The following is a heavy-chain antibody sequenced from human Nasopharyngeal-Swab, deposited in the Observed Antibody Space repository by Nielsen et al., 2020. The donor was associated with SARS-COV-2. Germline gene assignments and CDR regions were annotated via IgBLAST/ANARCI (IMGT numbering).Heavy chain of an antibody. V-gene: IGHV1-24*01. CDR1: GYTLTELS. D-gene: IGHD4-11*01. CDR2: FDPEDGET. Sequence: ASVKVSCKVSGYTLTELSMHWVRQAPGKGLEWMGGFDPEDGETIYAQKFQGRVTMTEDTSTDTAYMELSSLRSEDTAVYHCATATMTTVNNYYGMDVWGQGTTVTVSS. CDR3: ATATMTTVNNYYGMDV. J-gene: IGHJ6*02.